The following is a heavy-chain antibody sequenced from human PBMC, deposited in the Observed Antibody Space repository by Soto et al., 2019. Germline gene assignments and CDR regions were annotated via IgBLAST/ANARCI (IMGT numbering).Heavy chain of an antibody. CDR1: GFTFSDYY. Sequence: QVQLVESGGGLVKPGGSLRLSCAASGFTFSDYYMSWIRQAPGKGLEWVSYISSSGSTIYYADSVKGRFTISRDDSENTVYLQMNSLKTEDTAIYYCAKQIYGGNSWGQGTLVTVSS. J-gene: IGHJ4*02. CDR2: ISSSGSTI. V-gene: IGHV3-11*01. D-gene: IGHD2-21*02. CDR3: AKQIYGGNS.